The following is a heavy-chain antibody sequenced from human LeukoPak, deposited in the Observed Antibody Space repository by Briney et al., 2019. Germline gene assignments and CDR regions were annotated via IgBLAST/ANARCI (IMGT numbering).Heavy chain of an antibody. CDR3: ARRRQQLAY. CDR1: GGSISSGGYY. J-gene: IGHJ4*02. Sequence: SETLSLTCTVSGGSISSGGYYWSWIRQPPGKGLEWIGEINHSGSTNYNPSLKSRVTISVDTSKNQFSLKLSSVTAADTAVYYCARRRQQLAYWGQGTLVTVSS. V-gene: IGHV4-34*01. D-gene: IGHD6-13*01. CDR2: INHSGST.